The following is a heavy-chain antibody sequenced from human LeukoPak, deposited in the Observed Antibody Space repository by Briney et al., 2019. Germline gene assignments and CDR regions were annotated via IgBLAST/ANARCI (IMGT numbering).Heavy chain of an antibody. CDR2: IYTSGST. J-gene: IGHJ5*02. CDR1: GGSISSYY. Sequence: SETLSLTCTVSGGSISSYYWSWIRQPAGKGLEWIGRIYTSGSTNYNPSLKSRVTMSVDTSKNQFSLKLSSVTAADTAVYYCARGEYDFWSGYYHWFDPWGQGTLVTVSS. D-gene: IGHD3-3*01. CDR3: ARGEYDFWSGYYHWFDP. V-gene: IGHV4-4*07.